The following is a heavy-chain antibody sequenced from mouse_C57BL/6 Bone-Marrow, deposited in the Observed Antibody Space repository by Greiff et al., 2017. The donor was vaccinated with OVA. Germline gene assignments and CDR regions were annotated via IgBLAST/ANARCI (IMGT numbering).Heavy chain of an antibody. CDR1: GYAFTNYL. Sequence: QVQLKQSGAELVRPGTSVKVSCKASGYAFTNYLIEWVKQRPGQGLEWIGVINPGSGGTNYNEKFKGKAILTADKSSSAAYMQLSSLTSEDSAVYVSARGIYYDYDGGYWGQGTTLTVSS. V-gene: IGHV1-54*01. J-gene: IGHJ2*01. D-gene: IGHD2-4*01. CDR3: ARGIYYDYDGGY. CDR2: INPGSGGT.